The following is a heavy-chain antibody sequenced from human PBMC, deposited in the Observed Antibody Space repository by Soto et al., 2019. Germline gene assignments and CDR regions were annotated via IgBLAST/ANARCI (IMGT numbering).Heavy chain of an antibody. D-gene: IGHD6-19*01. Sequence: PSETLSLTYAVYGGSFSGYYWSWIRQPPGKGLEWIGEINHSGSTNYNPSLKSRVTISVDTSKNQFSLKLSSVTAADTAVYYCARGRTAVAAYYYYYGMDVWGQGTTVTVSS. J-gene: IGHJ6*02. V-gene: IGHV4-34*01. CDR1: GGSFSGYY. CDR3: ARGRTAVAAYYYYYGMDV. CDR2: INHSGST.